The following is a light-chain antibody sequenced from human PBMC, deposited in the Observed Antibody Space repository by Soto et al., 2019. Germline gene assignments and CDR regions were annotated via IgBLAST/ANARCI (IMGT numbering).Light chain of an antibody. CDR1: QNINSY. J-gene: IGKJ4*01. CDR2: TAS. CDR3: EQSYNSPLT. Sequence: DIQMTQSPSSLSASVGDRVTITCRASQNINSYLNWYQQRPGIAPQLLIYTASELESGVPSRFSGRGSGTEFTLTISSLQPEDFATYYCEQSYNSPLTFGGGTNVEIK. V-gene: IGKV1-39*01.